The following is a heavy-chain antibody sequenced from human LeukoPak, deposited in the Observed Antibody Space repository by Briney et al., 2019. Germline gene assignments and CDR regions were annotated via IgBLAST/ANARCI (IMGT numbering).Heavy chain of an antibody. J-gene: IGHJ4*02. CDR1: GFTFSSYS. CDR2: ISSSSSYI. CDR3: ARGYDFWSGYYSEMDHDY. D-gene: IGHD3-3*01. V-gene: IGHV3-21*01. Sequence: GGSLRLSCAASGFTFSSYSMNWVRQAPGKGLEWVSSISSSSSYIYYADSVKGRFTISRDNAKNSPYLQMNSLRAEDTAVYYCARGYDFWSGYYSEMDHDYWGQGTLVTVSS.